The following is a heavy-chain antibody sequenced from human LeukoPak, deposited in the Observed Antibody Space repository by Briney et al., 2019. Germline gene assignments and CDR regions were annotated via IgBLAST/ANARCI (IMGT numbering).Heavy chain of an antibody. Sequence: ASVKVSCKASGYTFTGYYIHWVRQAPGQGLEWMGWINPNSGGTNYAQKFQGRVTMTRDTSISTASMELSRLRSDDTAVYYCARAGLWDYYDSSGYHNGAFVIWGQGTMVTVSS. J-gene: IGHJ3*02. V-gene: IGHV1-2*02. CDR2: INPNSGGT. CDR3: ARAGLWDYYDSSGYHNGAFVI. CDR1: GYTFTGYY. D-gene: IGHD3-22*01.